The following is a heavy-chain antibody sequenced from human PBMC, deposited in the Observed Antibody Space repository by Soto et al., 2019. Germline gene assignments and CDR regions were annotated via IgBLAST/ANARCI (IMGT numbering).Heavy chain of an antibody. V-gene: IGHV3-9*01. CDR2: VDWNSGST. D-gene: IGHD6-25*01. Sequence: PGGSLRLSFAASGFTFDDFAMHWVRQAPGKGLEWVSGVDWNSGSTAYADSVKGRFTISRDNARNSLYLQMNSLRAEDTALYYCVKGRGSYEVKFGMDVWGQGTTVTVSS. CDR1: GFTFDDFA. J-gene: IGHJ6*02. CDR3: VKGRGSYEVKFGMDV.